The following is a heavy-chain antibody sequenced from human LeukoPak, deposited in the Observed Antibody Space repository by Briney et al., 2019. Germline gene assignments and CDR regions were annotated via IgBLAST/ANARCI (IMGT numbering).Heavy chain of an antibody. V-gene: IGHV3-74*01. Sequence: GGSLRLSCAASGFTLSGWWMHWVRQAPGKGLVWVSRIKSDGSSTTYADSVKGRFTISRDNAKNTLYLQMNSLRAEDTAVYYCARSDWFDPWGQGTLVTVFS. CDR3: ARSDWFDP. CDR1: GFTLSGWW. CDR2: IKSDGSST. J-gene: IGHJ5*02.